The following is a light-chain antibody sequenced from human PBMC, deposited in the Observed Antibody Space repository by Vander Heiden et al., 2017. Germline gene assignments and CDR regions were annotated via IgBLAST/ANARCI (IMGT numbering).Light chain of an antibody. CDR1: SANNGSNY. Sequence: QSLLPQPPSASGAPRPRVTISCSRSSANNGSNYVYWYQQLPGTAPKLLIYRNNQRPSGVPDRFSGSKSGTSASLAISGLRYEDEADDYCAAWDDSLSGWVFGGGTKLTVL. CDR2: RNN. J-gene: IGLJ3*02. V-gene: IGLV1-47*01. CDR3: AAWDDSLSGWV.